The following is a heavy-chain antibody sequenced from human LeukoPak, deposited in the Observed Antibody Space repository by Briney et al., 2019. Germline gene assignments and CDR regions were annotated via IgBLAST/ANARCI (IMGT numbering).Heavy chain of an antibody. V-gene: IGHV4-39*01. CDR1: GDFISSSSYY. Sequence: PSETLSLTCTVPGDFISSSSYYWGWIRQPPGKGLEWIGNIYYSGSTQYNPPLKSRVTISVDTSKNQFSLKLNSVTAADTAVYYCARIYGSGSYYMRDYYFDYWGQGTLVTVSS. D-gene: IGHD3-10*01. J-gene: IGHJ4*02. CDR2: IYYSGST. CDR3: ARIYGSGSYYMRDYYFDY.